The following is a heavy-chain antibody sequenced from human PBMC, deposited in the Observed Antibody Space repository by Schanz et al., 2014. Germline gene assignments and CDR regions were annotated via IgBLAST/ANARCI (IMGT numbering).Heavy chain of an antibody. Sequence: EVQLVESGGGLVQPGGSLRLSCAASGFTFRTYLMNWVRQAPGKGLEWVSFISSSSSTIYYADSVKGRFTISRDNAKNSLYLQMNSLRDEDTAVYSCAREGERKGMLPYYFDYWGQGALVTVSS. CDR3: AREGERKGMLPYYFDY. CDR2: ISSSSSTI. D-gene: IGHD3-10*01. J-gene: IGHJ4*02. CDR1: GFTFRTYL. V-gene: IGHV3-48*02.